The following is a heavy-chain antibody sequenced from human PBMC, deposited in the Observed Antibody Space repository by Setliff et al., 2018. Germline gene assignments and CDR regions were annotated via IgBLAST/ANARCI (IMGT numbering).Heavy chain of an antibody. CDR2: IYHSGST. J-gene: IGHJ4*02. CDR3: ARVRNTQDGFFDY. CDR1: GGSISSSNW. V-gene: IGHV4-4*02. Sequence: SETLSLTCAVSGGSISSSNWWSWVRQPPGKGLEWIGEIYHSGSTNYNPSLKSRVTISVDTSKNQFSLRLTSVTAADTAIYYCARVRNTQDGFFDYWSQGTLVTVSS.